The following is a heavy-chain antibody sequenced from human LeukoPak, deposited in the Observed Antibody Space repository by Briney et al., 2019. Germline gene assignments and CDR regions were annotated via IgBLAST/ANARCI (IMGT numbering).Heavy chain of an antibody. D-gene: IGHD6-19*01. Sequence: SETLSLTCTVSAGSLSSYYCSWVRQPPGKGLEWNGYIYYSGSTNYNPSLKSRVTISVDTSKNQFSLKLSSVTAADTAVYYCARVRVSGVAVAYPQYFDYWGQGTLVTVSS. CDR1: AGSLSSYY. V-gene: IGHV4-59*01. CDR3: ARVRVSGVAVAYPQYFDY. CDR2: IYYSGST. J-gene: IGHJ4*02.